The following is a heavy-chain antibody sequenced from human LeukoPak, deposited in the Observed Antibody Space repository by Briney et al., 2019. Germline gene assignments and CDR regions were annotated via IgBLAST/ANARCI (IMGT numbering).Heavy chain of an antibody. CDR3: AREVSGTFDY. D-gene: IGHD3-10*01. V-gene: IGHV3-23*01. CDR2: ITGTGGST. Sequence: GGSLRLSCAASGFTFSNYAMSWVRQAPGRGLDWVSGITGTGGSTYYADSVKGRFTISRDNSKNTLYLQMNSLRAEDTAVYYCAREVSGTFDYWGQGTLVTVSS. J-gene: IGHJ4*02. CDR1: GFTFSNYA.